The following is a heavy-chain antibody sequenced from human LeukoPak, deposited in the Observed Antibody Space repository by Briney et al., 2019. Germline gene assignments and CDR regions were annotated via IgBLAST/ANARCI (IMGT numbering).Heavy chain of an antibody. CDR2: IKEDGSDK. CDR1: GFTFGSYW. J-gene: IGHJ4*02. Sequence: PGGSLRLSCAASGFTFGSYWMSWVRQAPGKRLDWVATIKEDGSDKYYVDSVKGRFTISRDNVKNSVYLQMNSLRAEDTAVYYCARHTENSGWYGVDYWGQGTLVTVSS. D-gene: IGHD6-19*01. CDR3: ARHTENSGWYGVDY. V-gene: IGHV3-7*05.